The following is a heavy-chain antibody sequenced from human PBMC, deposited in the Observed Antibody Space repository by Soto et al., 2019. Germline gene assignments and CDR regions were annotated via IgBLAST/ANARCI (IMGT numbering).Heavy chain of an antibody. J-gene: IGHJ6*02. Sequence: PGGSLRLSCAASGFTFSSYAMRWVRQAPVKGLEWVSAISGSGGSTYYADSVKGRFTISRDNSKNTLYLQMNSLRAEDTAVYYCVVVPAAIPDYYYYYGMDVWGQGTTVTVSS. D-gene: IGHD2-2*02. CDR1: GFTFSSYA. CDR3: VVVPAAIPDYYYYYGMDV. CDR2: ISGSGGST. V-gene: IGHV3-23*01.